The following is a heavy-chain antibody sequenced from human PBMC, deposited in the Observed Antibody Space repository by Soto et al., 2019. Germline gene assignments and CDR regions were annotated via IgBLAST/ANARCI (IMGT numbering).Heavy chain of an antibody. V-gene: IGHV1-69*13. CDR1: GGTFSSYV. CDR3: ARDGALGENYYYYGMDV. Sequence: VASXKVSCKASGGTFSSYVISWVRQAPGQGLEWMGGIIPIFGTANYAQKFQGRVTITADESTSTAYMELRSLRSDDTAVYYCARDGALGENYYYYGMDVWGQGTTVTVSS. J-gene: IGHJ6*02. CDR2: IIPIFGTA. D-gene: IGHD3-16*01.